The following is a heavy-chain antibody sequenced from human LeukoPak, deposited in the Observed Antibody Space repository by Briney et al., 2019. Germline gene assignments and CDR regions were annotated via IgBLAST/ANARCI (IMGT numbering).Heavy chain of an antibody. J-gene: IGHJ6*02. CDR2: ISPSGGST. CDR3: AREQGRFGELTYYYYYGMDV. Sequence: ASVKVSCKASGYTFTSYYMHWVRQAPGQGLEWMGIISPSGGSTSYAQKFQGRVTMTRDTSTSTVYMELSSLRSEDTAVYYCAREQGRFGELTYYYYYGMDVWGQGTTVTVSS. V-gene: IGHV1-46*01. CDR1: GYTFTSYY. D-gene: IGHD3-10*01.